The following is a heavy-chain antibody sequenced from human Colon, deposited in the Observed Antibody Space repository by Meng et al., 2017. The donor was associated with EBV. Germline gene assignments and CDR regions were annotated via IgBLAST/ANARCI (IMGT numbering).Heavy chain of an antibody. J-gene: IGHJ4*02. Sequence: HLQESGPGLVKPSQHLSLPRVVSGDFIRSGNYHWSWTRPAPGKGLEWIGHSESTSYNPSLRSRVVISVDTAKNQFSLRLDSVTAADTAVYYCTTYAVGAGGRGYWGPGTLVTVSS. V-gene: IGHV4-30-4*01. CDR2: HSEST. D-gene: IGHD2-15*01. CDR1: GDFIRSGNYH. CDR3: TTYAVGAGGRGY.